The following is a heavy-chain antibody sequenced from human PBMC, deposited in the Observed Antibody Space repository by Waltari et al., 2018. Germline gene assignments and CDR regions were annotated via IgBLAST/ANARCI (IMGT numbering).Heavy chain of an antibody. CDR2: IYWDNDK. Sequence: QISLKESGPTLLKPTQTLTVTCSFSGLSLTTTGVGVGWIRQPPGNALEWLAVIYWDNDKRYSPSLRNRLTITKDTSRNQVVLTMSNVDPVDTATYFCAHRALADTAMGWDFGSWDYWGQGALVTVSS. CDR3: AHRALADTAMGWDFGSWDY. D-gene: IGHD5-18*01. J-gene: IGHJ4*02. V-gene: IGHV2-5*02. CDR1: GLSLTTTGVG.